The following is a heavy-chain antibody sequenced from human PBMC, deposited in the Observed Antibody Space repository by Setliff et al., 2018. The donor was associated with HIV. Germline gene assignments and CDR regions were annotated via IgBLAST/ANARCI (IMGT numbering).Heavy chain of an antibody. CDR1: GGTFSIYA. J-gene: IGHJ4*02. CDR2: IIPIFGIP. CDR3: ARGKTWLRFLDY. V-gene: IGHV1-69*10. D-gene: IGHD5-12*01. Sequence: GASVKVSCKASGGTFSIYAISWVRQAPGQGLEWMGGIIPIFGIPNYAQNVQGRVTVTMDTSTSTAYMELRSLKSDDTAVYYCARGKTWLRFLDYWGQGTLVTVSS.